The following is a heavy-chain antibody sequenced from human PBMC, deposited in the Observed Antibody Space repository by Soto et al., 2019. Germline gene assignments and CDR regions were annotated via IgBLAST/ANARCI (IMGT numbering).Heavy chain of an antibody. J-gene: IGHJ5*02. V-gene: IGHV4-34*01. Sequence: QVQLQQWGAGLLKPSETLSLTCAVYGGSFSGYYWTWIRQPPGKGLEWIGEITHDGNINYNPSLKSRVTISVDTSKNQFSLRLSFVTAADTAVYFCERGQDRSKGGDTWGQGTLVTVSS. CDR3: ERGQDRSKGGDT. CDR1: GGSFSGYY. D-gene: IGHD3-22*01. CDR2: ITHDGNI.